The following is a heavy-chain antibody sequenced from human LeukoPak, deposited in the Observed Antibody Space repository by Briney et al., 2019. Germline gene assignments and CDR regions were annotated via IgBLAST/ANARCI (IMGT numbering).Heavy chain of an antibody. D-gene: IGHD5-24*01. CDR2: INHSGST. J-gene: IGHJ4*02. Sequence: KPSETLSLTCAVYGGSFSGYYWSWIRQPPGKGLEWIGEINHSGSTNCNPSLKSRVTISVDTSKNQFSLKLSSVTAADTAVYYCATSRGRDGYNGAMDYWGQGTLVTVSS. V-gene: IGHV4-34*01. CDR3: ATSRGRDGYNGAMDY. CDR1: GGSFSGYY.